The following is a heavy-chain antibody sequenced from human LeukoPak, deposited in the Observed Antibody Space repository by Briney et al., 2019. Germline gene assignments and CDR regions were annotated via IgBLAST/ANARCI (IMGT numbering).Heavy chain of an antibody. V-gene: IGHV2-5*02. J-gene: IGHJ4*02. D-gene: IGHD3-10*01. CDR3: VHKGRGSGKFDY. CDR1: GFSLSTTGVA. Sequence: ESGPTLVKPTQTLALTCTFSGFSLSTTGVAVAWIRQPPGKALEWLALIYKDDDKDYSPSLKNRLNINNDTPKNQVVLTVTNMDPVDTATYYCVHKGRGSGKFDYWGQGTLVTVSS. CDR2: IYKDDDK.